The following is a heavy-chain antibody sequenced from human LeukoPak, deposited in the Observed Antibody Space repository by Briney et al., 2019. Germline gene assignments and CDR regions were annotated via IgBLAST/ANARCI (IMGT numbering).Heavy chain of an antibody. V-gene: IGHV4-4*02. Sequence: PSETLSLTCAVSGGSISSSNWRSWVRQPPGKGLEWIGEIYHSGSTNYNPSLKSRVTISVDKSKNQFSLKLSSVTAADTAVYYRASFSSGWSKFDYWGQGTLVTVSS. D-gene: IGHD6-19*01. CDR1: GGSISSSNW. J-gene: IGHJ4*02. CDR3: ASFSSGWSKFDY. CDR2: IYHSGST.